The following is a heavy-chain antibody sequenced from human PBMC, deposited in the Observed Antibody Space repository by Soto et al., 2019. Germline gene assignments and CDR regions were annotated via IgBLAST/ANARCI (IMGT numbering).Heavy chain of an antibody. CDR2: IYYSGST. CDR1: GGSISSSSYY. V-gene: IGHV4-39*01. Sequence: QLQLQESGPGLVKPSETLSLTCTVSGGSISSSSYYWGWIRQPPGKGLEWIGTIYYSGSTYYNPSLKSRVTISVDTSKNQFSLKLSSVTAADTAVYYCARPGKGFYYYYYMDVWGKGTTVTVS. CDR3: ARPGKGFYYYYYMDV. J-gene: IGHJ6*03. D-gene: IGHD1-26*01.